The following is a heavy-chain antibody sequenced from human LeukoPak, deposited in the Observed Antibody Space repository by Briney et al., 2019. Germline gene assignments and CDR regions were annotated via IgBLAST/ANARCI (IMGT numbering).Heavy chain of an antibody. D-gene: IGHD5-24*01. CDR1: GGSINNYY. V-gene: IGHV4-4*07. J-gene: IGHJ6*01. CDR2: LSPSGST. CDR3: AKVSRQFFMDV. Sequence: SETLSLTCTVSGGSINNYYWNWIRQPAGKGLEWIGRLSPSGSTNYNPSLKSRVSMSVDMSNNQFSLQLTSVTAADSAIYYCAKVSRQFFMDVWGKGTTVTISS.